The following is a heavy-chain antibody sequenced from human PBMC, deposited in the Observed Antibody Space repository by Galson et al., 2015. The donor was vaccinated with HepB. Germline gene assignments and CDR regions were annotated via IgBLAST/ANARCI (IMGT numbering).Heavy chain of an antibody. CDR1: GFTVSGNY. Sequence: SLGLSCAASGFTVSGNYLSWVRQAPGKGLEWVSVIFSGGETYHAASVKGRFTISRDNSENTVYLRMNSLRAEDTAVYYCARLYDSSGYYPYFDNWGQGTLVAVSS. CDR3: ARLYDSSGYYPYFDN. J-gene: IGHJ4*02. V-gene: IGHV3-53*01. D-gene: IGHD3-22*01. CDR2: IFSGGET.